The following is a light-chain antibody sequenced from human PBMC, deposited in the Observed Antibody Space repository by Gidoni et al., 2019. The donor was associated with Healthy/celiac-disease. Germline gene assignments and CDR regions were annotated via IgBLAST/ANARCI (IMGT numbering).Light chain of an antibody. CDR2: EVS. J-gene: IGLJ2*01. CDR3: SSYTSSSTL. CDR1: SSDVGGYNY. Sequence: QSALPQPASVSGSPGQSITIPCTGTSSDVGGYNYVSWYQQHPGKAPKLMIYEVSNRPSGVSNRFSGSKSGNTASLTISGLQAEDEADYYCSSYTSSSTLFGGGTKLTVL. V-gene: IGLV2-14*01.